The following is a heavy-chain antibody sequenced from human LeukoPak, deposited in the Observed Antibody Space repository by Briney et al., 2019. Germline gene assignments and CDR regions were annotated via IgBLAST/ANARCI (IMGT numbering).Heavy chain of an antibody. Sequence: GRSLRLSCAASGFTFSSYWMSWVRQAPGKGLEWVANIKQDGSEKYYVDSVKGRFTISRDNAKNSLYLQMNSLRAEDTAVYYCARDTPVVVPSYFDYWGQGTLVTVSS. J-gene: IGHJ4*02. V-gene: IGHV3-7*01. CDR2: IKQDGSEK. CDR1: GFTFSSYW. CDR3: ARDTPVVVPSYFDY. D-gene: IGHD2-2*01.